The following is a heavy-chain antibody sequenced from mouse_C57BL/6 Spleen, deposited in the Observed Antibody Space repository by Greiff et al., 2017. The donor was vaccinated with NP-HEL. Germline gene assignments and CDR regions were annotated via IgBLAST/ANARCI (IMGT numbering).Heavy chain of an antibody. V-gene: IGHV2-6*01. J-gene: IGHJ4*01. CDR2: IWGVGST. CDR3: ARSMVTADYYAMDY. D-gene: IGHD2-2*01. Sequence: VQLQQSGPGLVAPSQSLSITCTVSGFSLTSYGVDWVRQSPGKGLEWLGVIWGVGSTNYNSALKSRLSISKDNSKSQVFLKMNSLQTDDTAMYYCARSMVTADYYAMDYWGQGTSVTVSS. CDR1: GFSLTSYG.